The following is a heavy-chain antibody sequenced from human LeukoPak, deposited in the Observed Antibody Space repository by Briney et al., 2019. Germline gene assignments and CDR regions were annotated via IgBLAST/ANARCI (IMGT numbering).Heavy chain of an antibody. Sequence: GGSLRLSCAASGLTFSNAWMSWVRQAPGKGLEWVGRIKSKTDGGTTDYAAPVKGRFTISRDDSKNTLCLQMNSLNTEDTAVYYCTTDIVGATDFDYWGQGTLVTVSS. CDR3: TTDIVGATDFDY. J-gene: IGHJ4*02. CDR1: GLTFSNAW. CDR2: IKSKTDGGTT. V-gene: IGHV3-15*01. D-gene: IGHD1-26*01.